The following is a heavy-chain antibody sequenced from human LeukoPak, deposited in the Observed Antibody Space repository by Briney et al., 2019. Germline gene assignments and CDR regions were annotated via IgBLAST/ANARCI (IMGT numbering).Heavy chain of an antibody. CDR1: GGSISSGGYY. Sequence: SQTLSLTCTVSGGSISSGGYYWSWIRQHPGKGLEWIGYIYYSGSTYYNPSLESRVTISVDTSKNQFSLKLSPVTAADTAVYYCARDGRELDYYYGMDVWGQGTTVTVSS. J-gene: IGHJ6*02. CDR2: IYYSGST. D-gene: IGHD6-13*01. V-gene: IGHV4-31*03. CDR3: ARDGRELDYYYGMDV.